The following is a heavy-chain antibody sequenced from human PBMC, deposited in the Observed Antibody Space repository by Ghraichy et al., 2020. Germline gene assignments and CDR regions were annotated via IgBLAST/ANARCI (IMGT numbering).Heavy chain of an antibody. D-gene: IGHD3-10*01. J-gene: IGHJ4*02. CDR2: IQQDGSQK. CDR3: VRDLYGSGEY. CDR1: GFSLSNYG. Sequence: GGSLRLSCAASGFSLSNYGMSWFRQAPGRGLEWVANIQQDGSQKYYVDSVEGRFTISRDNAENSLYLQMNSLRAGDTAVYYCVRDLYGSGEYWGQGTLVTVYS. V-gene: IGHV3-7*01.